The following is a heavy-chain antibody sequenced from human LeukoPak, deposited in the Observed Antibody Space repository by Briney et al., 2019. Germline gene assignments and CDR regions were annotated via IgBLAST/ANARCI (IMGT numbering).Heavy chain of an antibody. CDR1: GFTFSSYA. CDR2: ISGSGGST. J-gene: IGHJ4*02. Sequence: GGSLRLSCAASGFTFSSYAMSWVRQAPGKGLEWVSGISGSGGSTYDASSVKGRFTISRDNSKNTLYLQMNSLRAEDTAVYYCAKSKTPYCSSANCLMFDYWGQGALVTVSS. CDR3: AKSKTPYCSSANCLMFDY. V-gene: IGHV3-23*01. D-gene: IGHD2-2*01.